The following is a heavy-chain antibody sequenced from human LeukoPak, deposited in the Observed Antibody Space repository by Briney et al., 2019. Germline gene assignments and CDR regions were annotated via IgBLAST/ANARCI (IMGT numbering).Heavy chain of an antibody. CDR3: TTERITMIVVVMS. CDR2: IKSKTDGGTT. V-gene: IGHV3-15*01. J-gene: IGHJ5*02. D-gene: IGHD3-22*01. CDR1: GFAFTTYA. Sequence: GGSLRLSCAASGFAFTTYAMSWVRQAPGKGLEWVGRIKSKTDGGTTDYAAPVKGRFTISRDDSKNTLYLQMNSLKTEDTAVYYCTTERITMIVVVMSWGQGTLVTVSS.